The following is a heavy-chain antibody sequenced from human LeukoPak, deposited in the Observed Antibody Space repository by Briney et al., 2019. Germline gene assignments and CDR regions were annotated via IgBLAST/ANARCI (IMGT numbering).Heavy chain of an antibody. Sequence: SETLSLTCTVSGGSISSGGYYWSWIRQHPGKGLEWIGYIYYSGSTYYNPSLKSRVTISVDTSKNQFSLKLSSVTAADTAVYYCASTGLLMVRGVIFYYWGQGTLVTVSS. D-gene: IGHD3-10*01. CDR3: ASTGLLMVRGVIFYY. CDR1: GGSISSGGYY. V-gene: IGHV4-31*03. CDR2: IYYSGST. J-gene: IGHJ4*02.